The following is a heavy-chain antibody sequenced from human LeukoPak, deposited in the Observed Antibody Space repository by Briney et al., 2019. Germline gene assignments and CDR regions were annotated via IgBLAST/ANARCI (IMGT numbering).Heavy chain of an antibody. Sequence: PGGSLRLSCAASGFTFSSYGMHWVRQAPGKGLEWVAVISHDGSDSHYADFVKGRFTISRDNSKNTVYLQMSSLRPEDTAVYFCAKELYFGSGSYPDYWGQGTLVRVSS. CDR2: ISHDGSDS. CDR1: GFTFSSYG. CDR3: AKELYFGSGSYPDY. V-gene: IGHV3-30*18. D-gene: IGHD3-10*01. J-gene: IGHJ4*02.